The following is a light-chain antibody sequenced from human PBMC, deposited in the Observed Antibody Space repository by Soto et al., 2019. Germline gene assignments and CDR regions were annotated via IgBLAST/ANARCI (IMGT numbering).Light chain of an antibody. CDR3: QEASRWPPGS. J-gene: IGKJ5*01. Sequence: TLALYGEGRATLSCRAIQSVSSSYLAWYQQKPGQAPRLLIYGASTRATGIPARFSGSGSGTEVTHTGRRFRYSCCAVFPIQEASRWPPGSFGRGTRLEIK. V-gene: IGKV3D-7*01. CDR2: GAS. CDR1: QSVSSSY.